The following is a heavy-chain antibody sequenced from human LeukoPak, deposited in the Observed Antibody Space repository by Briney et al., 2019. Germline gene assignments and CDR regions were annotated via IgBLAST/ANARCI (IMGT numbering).Heavy chain of an antibody. V-gene: IGHV3-48*02. CDR1: GFSFRNYA. J-gene: IGHJ4*02. CDR3: ARDSDWAFDN. Sequence: GGSLRLSCVASGFSFRNYAIHWVRQAPGKGLEWVSYINHNAETIYYADSVKGRFTISRDNAKDVLYLQMNRLRDGDTAVYYCARDSDWAFDNWGQGTLVTVSS. CDR2: INHNAETI. D-gene: IGHD2-21*02.